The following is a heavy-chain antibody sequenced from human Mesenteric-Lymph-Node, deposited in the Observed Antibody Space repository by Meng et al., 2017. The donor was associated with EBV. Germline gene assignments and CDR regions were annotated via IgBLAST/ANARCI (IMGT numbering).Heavy chain of an antibody. CDR1: GGSFSGYY. V-gene: IGHV4-34*01. CDR2: INHSGST. Sequence: VPLQTWGAGLLKPSETPPLTGAVYGGSFSGYYWSWIRQPPGKGLEWIGEINHSGSTNYNPSLKSRVTISVDTSKNHFSLKLTSVTAADTAVYYCVRCGAVTLVQGGPDHWGQGTLVTVSS. D-gene: IGHD3-10*01. CDR3: VRCGAVTLVQGGPDH. J-gene: IGHJ4*02.